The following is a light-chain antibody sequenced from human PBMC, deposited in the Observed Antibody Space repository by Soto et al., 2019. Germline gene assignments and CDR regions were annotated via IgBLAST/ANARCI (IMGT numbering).Light chain of an antibody. J-gene: IGLJ2*01. Sequence: QSVLTQPPSVSAAPGQKVTISCSGSSSNIGNNYVSWYQQLPGTAPKLLIYDNNERPSGIPDRFSGSKSGTSATLGITGLQTGDEADYYSATWDSTLCARVFGGVTKVTDL. CDR1: SSNIGNNY. CDR2: DNN. CDR3: ATWDSTLCARV. V-gene: IGLV1-51*01.